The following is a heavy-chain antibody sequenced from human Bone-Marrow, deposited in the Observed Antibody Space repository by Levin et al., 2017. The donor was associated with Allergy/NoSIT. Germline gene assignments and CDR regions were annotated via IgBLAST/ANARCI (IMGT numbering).Heavy chain of an antibody. CDR1: GFTVSNTY. D-gene: IGHD3-16*01. V-gene: IGHV3-53*01. Sequence: GESLKISCAASGFTVSNTYMTWVRQAPGRGLEWVSVVYSGGATFYADSVKGRFTISRDDSKNTVDLFMNTLRDEDTAVYYCVRRSGFYLGDTFDIWGQGTMVTVSS. CDR3: VRRSGFYLGDTFDI. CDR2: VYSGGAT. J-gene: IGHJ3*02.